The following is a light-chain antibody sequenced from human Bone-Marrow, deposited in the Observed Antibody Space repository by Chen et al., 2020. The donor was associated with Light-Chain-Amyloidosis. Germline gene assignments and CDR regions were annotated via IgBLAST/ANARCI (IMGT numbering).Light chain of an antibody. V-gene: IGLV2-14*01. CDR2: EVT. J-gene: IGLJ1*01. CDR3: SSYTSTNTLV. CDR1: SSDVGGDNH. Sequence: SALTQPASVSGSPGQSITIPCLGTSSDVGGDNHVSWYQQHPDKAPKLMIYEVTNRPSWVPDRFSGSKSDNTASLTISGLQTEDEADYFCSSYTSTNTLVFGSGTRVTVL.